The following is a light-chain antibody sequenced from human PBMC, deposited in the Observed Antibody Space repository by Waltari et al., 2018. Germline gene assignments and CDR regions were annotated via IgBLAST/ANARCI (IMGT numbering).Light chain of an antibody. Sequence: SSELTQDPAVSVALGQTVRITCHGDSPRNYYASGYQQKPGQAPILVLHGKHNRPSRILDRVSGSSSGNTSSLTITGAQAEDEADYYCNSLDSGSSPVRKFGGGTKLTV. CDR3: NSLDSGSSPVRK. J-gene: IGLJ3*02. V-gene: IGLV3-19*01. CDR1: SPRNYY. CDR2: GKH.